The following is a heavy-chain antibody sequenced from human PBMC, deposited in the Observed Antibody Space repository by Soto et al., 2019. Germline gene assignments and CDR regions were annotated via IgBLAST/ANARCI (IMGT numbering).Heavy chain of an antibody. CDR3: ARESHCGGDCYSFDY. CDR1: GFTFSSYW. Sequence: GGSLRLSCAASGFTFSSYWMHWVRQAPGKGLVWVSRINSDGSSTSYADSVKGRFTISRDNAKNTLYLQMNSLRAEDTAVYYCARESHCGGDCYSFDYWGQGTLVTVSS. J-gene: IGHJ4*02. CDR2: INSDGSST. D-gene: IGHD2-21*02. V-gene: IGHV3-74*01.